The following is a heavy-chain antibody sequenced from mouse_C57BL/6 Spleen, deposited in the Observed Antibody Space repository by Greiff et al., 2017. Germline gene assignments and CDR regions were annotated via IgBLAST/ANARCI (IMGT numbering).Heavy chain of an antibody. J-gene: IGHJ4*01. D-gene: IGHD2-1*01. V-gene: IGHV2-2*01. CDR2: IWSGGKT. Sequence: VQLQQSGPGLVQPSQSLSITCTVSGFSLTSYGVHWVRQSPGKGLEWLGVIWSGGKTDYNAAFISRLSISKDNSKIQVFFKMNSLQADDTAIYYCARNGNPYAMDYWGQGTSVTVSS. CDR1: GFSLTSYG. CDR3: ARNGNPYAMDY.